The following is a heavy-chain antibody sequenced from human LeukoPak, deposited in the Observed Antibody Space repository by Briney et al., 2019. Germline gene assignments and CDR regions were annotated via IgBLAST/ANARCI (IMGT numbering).Heavy chain of an antibody. Sequence: GESLKISCEGSGYNFFTYWIGWVRQMPGKGLEWMGRIDPSDSYTNYSPSFQGHVTISADKSISTAYLQWSSLKASDTAMYYCARLLPYYYGSGTVYYFDYWGQGTLVTVSS. CDR1: GYNFFTYW. V-gene: IGHV5-10-1*01. J-gene: IGHJ4*02. CDR2: IDPSDSYT. D-gene: IGHD3-10*01. CDR3: ARLLPYYYGSGTVYYFDY.